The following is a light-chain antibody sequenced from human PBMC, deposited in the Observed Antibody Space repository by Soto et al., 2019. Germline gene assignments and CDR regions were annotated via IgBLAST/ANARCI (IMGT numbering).Light chain of an antibody. CDR1: QSISSY. CDR2: AAS. CDR3: QQSYSTPPLT. Sequence: DIQMTQSPSSLSASVGDRVTITCRASQSISSYLNWYQQKPGRAPNLLIYAASSLQSGVPSRFSGSGSGTDFTLTISSLQPEDVATYYCQQSYSTPPLTFGGGTKVEIK. V-gene: IGKV1-39*01. J-gene: IGKJ4*01.